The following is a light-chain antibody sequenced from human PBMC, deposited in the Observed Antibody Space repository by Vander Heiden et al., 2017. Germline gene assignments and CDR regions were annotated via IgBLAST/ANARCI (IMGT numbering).Light chain of an antibody. CDR3: QSYDTRRSGSWV. Sequence: QSARTRPPAVSTAPGQLVPIHCPWRCSNNRTGYDVPWSQHLPRAPPKLLVYGNFNRPSGVADRISGSKSGTSASLAITGLQAEDEADYYCQSYDTRRSGSWVFGTGTKVTVL. CDR2: GNF. J-gene: IGLJ1*01. V-gene: IGLV1-40*01. CDR1: CSNNRTGYD.